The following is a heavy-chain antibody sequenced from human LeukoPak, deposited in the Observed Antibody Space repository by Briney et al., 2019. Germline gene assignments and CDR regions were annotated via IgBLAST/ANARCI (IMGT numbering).Heavy chain of an antibody. CDR1: GFTFSSYG. D-gene: IGHD6-13*01. CDR3: AGSSSWFYFDY. Sequence: PGGSLRLSCAASGFTFSSYGMHWVRQAPGKGLEWVAVIWYDGSNKYYADSVKGRFTISRDNSKNTLYLQMNSLRAEDTAVYYCAGSSSWFYFDYWGQGTLVTVSS. CDR2: IWYDGSNK. J-gene: IGHJ4*02. V-gene: IGHV3-33*01.